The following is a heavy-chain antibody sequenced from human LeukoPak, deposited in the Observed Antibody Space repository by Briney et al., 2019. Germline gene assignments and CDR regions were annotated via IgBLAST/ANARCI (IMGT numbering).Heavy chain of an antibody. CDR1: GFTFSNYA. D-gene: IGHD3-3*02. CDR3: AKDPLNSIVWAFDY. Sequence: GGSLRLSCVASGFTFSNYAMSWVRQAPGKWLEWVSAISGSGGRTYYADSVKGRFTISRDNSKNTLYLQINSLRAEDTAVFYCAKDPLNSIVWAFDYWGQGTLVTVSS. V-gene: IGHV3-23*01. J-gene: IGHJ4*02. CDR2: ISGSGGRT.